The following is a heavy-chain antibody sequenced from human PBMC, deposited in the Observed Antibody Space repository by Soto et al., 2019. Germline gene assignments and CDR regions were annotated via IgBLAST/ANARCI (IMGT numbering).Heavy chain of an antibody. CDR1: GFTFSSFT. Sequence: GGSLRLSCAASGFTFSSFTMHWVRQAPGEGLDWVAVISGDERDKRYAGSVQGRFTISRDNSKSTLYLQMNNLRTEDTAIYYCARDLSGVGIESQWGQGTLVTVSS. V-gene: IGHV3-30*04. CDR3: ARDLSGVGIESQ. D-gene: IGHD3-10*01. J-gene: IGHJ4*02. CDR2: ISGDERDK.